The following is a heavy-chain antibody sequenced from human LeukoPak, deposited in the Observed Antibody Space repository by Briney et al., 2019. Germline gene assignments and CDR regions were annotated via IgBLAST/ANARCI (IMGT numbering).Heavy chain of an antibody. J-gene: IGHJ5*02. CDR2: IYYSGNS. CDR1: GGSISSSSYS. CDR3: ARQAGGAAAGIFWFDP. Sequence: SETLSLTCTVAGGSISSSSYSWGWIRQPPGKGVEWVGSIYYSGNSYYNPSLKSRVTISVDTSKNQFSLRLSSVTAADTAVYYCARQAGGAAAGIFWFDPWGQGTLVTVSS. V-gene: IGHV4-39*07. D-gene: IGHD6-13*01.